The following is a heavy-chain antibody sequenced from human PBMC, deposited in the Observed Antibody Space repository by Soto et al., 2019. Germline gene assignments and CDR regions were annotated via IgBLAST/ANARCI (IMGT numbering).Heavy chain of an antibody. CDR1: GYSFTSYW. J-gene: IGHJ3*02. Sequence: GESLKISCKGSGYSFTSYWIGWVRQMPGKGLEWMGIIYPGDSDTRYSPSFQGQVTISADKSISTAYLRWSSLKASDTAMYYCARRITIFGVVSDDAFDIWGQGTMVTVSS. V-gene: IGHV5-51*01. D-gene: IGHD3-3*01. CDR2: IYPGDSDT. CDR3: ARRITIFGVVSDDAFDI.